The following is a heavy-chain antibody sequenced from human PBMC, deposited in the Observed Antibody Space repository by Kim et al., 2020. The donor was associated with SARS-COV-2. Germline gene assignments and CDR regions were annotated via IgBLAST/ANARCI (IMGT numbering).Heavy chain of an antibody. Sequence: GGSLRLSCAASGFTFSSYSMNWVRQAPGKGLEWVSSISSSSSYIYYADSVKGRFTISRDNAKNSLYLQMNSLRAEDTAVYYCARDSSFDWLFAPDYWGQGTLVTVSS. D-gene: IGHD3-9*01. CDR1: GFTFSSYS. J-gene: IGHJ4*02. V-gene: IGHV3-21*01. CDR2: ISSSSSYI. CDR3: ARDSSFDWLFAPDY.